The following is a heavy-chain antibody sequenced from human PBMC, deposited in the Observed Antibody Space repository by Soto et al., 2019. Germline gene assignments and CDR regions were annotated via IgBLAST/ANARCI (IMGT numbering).Heavy chain of an antibody. Sequence: EVQLVESGGVVVQPGGSLRLSCAASGFTFDDYTMHWVRQAPGKGLEWVSLISWDGGSTYYADSVKGRFTISRDNSKNSLYLQMNSLRTEDTALYYCAKALRQSDTAMPPPDYWGQGTLVTVSS. J-gene: IGHJ4*02. CDR1: GFTFDDYT. D-gene: IGHD5-18*01. V-gene: IGHV3-43*01. CDR3: AKALRQSDTAMPPPDY. CDR2: ISWDGGST.